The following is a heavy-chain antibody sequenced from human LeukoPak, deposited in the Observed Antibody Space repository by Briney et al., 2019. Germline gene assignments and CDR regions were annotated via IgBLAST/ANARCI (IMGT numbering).Heavy chain of an antibody. CDR2: ISWNSGSI. CDR3: AKVYGSGSYGYYYGMDV. Sequence: GGSLRLSCAASGFTFSSYTMNWVRQAPGKGLEWVSGISWNSGSIGYADSVKGRFTISRDNAKNSLYLQMNSVRAEDTALYYCAKVYGSGSYGYYYGMDVWGQGTTVTVSS. J-gene: IGHJ6*02. V-gene: IGHV3-9*01. D-gene: IGHD3-10*01. CDR1: GFTFSSYT.